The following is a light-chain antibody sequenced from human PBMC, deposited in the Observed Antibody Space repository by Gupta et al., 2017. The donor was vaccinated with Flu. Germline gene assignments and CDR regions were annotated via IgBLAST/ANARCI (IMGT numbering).Light chain of an antibody. CDR1: QSIRSY. J-gene: IGKJ4*01. V-gene: IGKV1-39*01. Sequence: DIQMTQSPSSLSASVGDRVTITCRASQSIRSYLNWYQQKPGKAPKLLIYAASSWQSGVPSRFSGSGSGKDLTLTISSRQQEDFATYYCQQSDSNPAITFGGGTKVEIK. CDR2: AAS. CDR3: QQSDSNPAIT.